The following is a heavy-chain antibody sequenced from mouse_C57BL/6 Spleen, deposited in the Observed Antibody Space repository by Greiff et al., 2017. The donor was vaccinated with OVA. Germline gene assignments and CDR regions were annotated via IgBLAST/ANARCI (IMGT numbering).Heavy chain of an antibody. Sequence: VQLQQPGAELVKPGASVKMSCKASGYTFTSYWITWVTQRPGQGLEWIGDIYPGSGSTNYNEKFKSKATLTVDTSSSTAYMQLSSLTSEDSAVYYCARGNYKDAMDYWGQGTSVTVSS. D-gene: IGHD2-12*01. V-gene: IGHV1-55*01. J-gene: IGHJ4*01. CDR2: IYPGSGST. CDR3: ARGNYKDAMDY. CDR1: GYTFTSYW.